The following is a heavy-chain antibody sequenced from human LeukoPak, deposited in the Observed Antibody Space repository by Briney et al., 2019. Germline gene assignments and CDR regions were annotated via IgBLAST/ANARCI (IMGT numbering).Heavy chain of an antibody. Sequence: NRGESLKISCKGSGYSFTSYWIGWVRQMPGKGLEWMGIIYPRDSDTRYSPSFQGQVTMSADKSINTAYLQWSSLKASDTAMYYCARQVPGCSGGSCYSGWFDPWGQGTLVIVSS. CDR1: GYSFTSYW. V-gene: IGHV5-51*01. CDR3: ARQVPGCSGGSCYSGWFDP. D-gene: IGHD2-15*01. CDR2: IYPRDSDT. J-gene: IGHJ5*02.